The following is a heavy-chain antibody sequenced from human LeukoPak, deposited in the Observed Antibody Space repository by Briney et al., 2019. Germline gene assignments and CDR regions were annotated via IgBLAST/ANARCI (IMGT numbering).Heavy chain of an antibody. CDR3: ARDQGSGWYVPTAIEY. D-gene: IGHD6-19*01. V-gene: IGHV3-48*03. J-gene: IGHJ4*02. Sequence: GGSLRLSCTVSGFTFSSYEMNWVRQAPGKGLEWVSYISSSGGTKYYADSVKGRFTISRDDGQNSLYLQMNSLRAEDTAVYYCARDQGSGWYVPTAIEYWGQGTLVTVSS. CDR1: GFTFSSYE. CDR2: ISSSGGTK.